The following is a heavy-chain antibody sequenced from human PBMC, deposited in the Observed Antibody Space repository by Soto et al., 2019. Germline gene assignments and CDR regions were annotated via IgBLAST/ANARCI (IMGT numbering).Heavy chain of an antibody. CDR3: TTDPIVVVQDAFDI. J-gene: IGHJ3*02. CDR2: IKSKTDGGTT. CDR1: GFTFSNAW. V-gene: IGHV3-15*07. Sequence: ESGGGLVKPGGSLRLSCAASGFTFSNAWMNWVRQAPGKGLEWVGRIKSKTDGGTTDYAAPVKGRFTISRDDSKNTLYLQMNSLKTEDTAVYYCTTDPIVVVQDAFDIWGQGTMVTVSS. D-gene: IGHD3-22*01.